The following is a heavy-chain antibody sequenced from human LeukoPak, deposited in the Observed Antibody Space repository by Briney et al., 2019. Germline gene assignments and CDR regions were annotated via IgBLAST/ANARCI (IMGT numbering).Heavy chain of an antibody. CDR2: INTNTGNP. Sequence: ASVKVSCKASGYTFTGYYMHWVRQAPGQGLEWMGWINTNTGNPTYAQGFTGRFVFSLDTSVSTAYLQISSLKAEDTAVYYCARTLAAGDLNDYGMDVGGQGPT. J-gene: IGHJ6*02. V-gene: IGHV7-4-1*02. CDR3: ARTLAAGDLNDYGMDV. D-gene: IGHD6-13*01. CDR1: GYTFTGYY.